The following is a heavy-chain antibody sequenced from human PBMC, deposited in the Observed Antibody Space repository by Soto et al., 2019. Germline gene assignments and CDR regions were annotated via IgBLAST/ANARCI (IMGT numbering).Heavy chain of an antibody. CDR2: IYPGDSDT. Sequence: EVQLVQSGAEVKKPGESLKISCKGSGYSFTSYWIGWVRQMPGKGLEWMGIIYPGDSDTRYSPSFQGQVTISADKSISTAYLQRSSLKASDTAMYYCASLGNDWSGGSCYHNWFDPWGQGTLVTVSS. CDR1: GYSFTSYW. CDR3: ASLGNDWSGGSCYHNWFDP. J-gene: IGHJ5*02. V-gene: IGHV5-51*01. D-gene: IGHD2-15*01.